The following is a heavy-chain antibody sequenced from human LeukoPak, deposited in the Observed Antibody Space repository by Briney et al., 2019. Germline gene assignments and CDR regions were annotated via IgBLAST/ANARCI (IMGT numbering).Heavy chain of an antibody. Sequence: PGGSLRLSCAASGFTFSSYAMSWVRQAPGKGLEWVSATSGSGGSTYYADSVKGRFTISRDNSKNTLYLQMDSLRAEDTAVYYCATFQIVVVPAAEDFDYWGQGTLVTVSS. CDR1: GFTFSSYA. CDR3: ATFQIVVVPAAEDFDY. D-gene: IGHD2-2*01. V-gene: IGHV3-23*01. CDR2: TSGSGGST. J-gene: IGHJ4*02.